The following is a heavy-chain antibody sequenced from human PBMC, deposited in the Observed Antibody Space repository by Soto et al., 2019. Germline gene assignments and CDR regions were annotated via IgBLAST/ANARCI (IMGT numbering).Heavy chain of an antibody. CDR1: GFTFSDYY. V-gene: IGHV3-11*01. J-gene: IGHJ5*01. CDR2: ISSRGTLS. CDR3: ARLGGDYNRKWYWFAS. Sequence: QVQLVESGGGLVKPGGSLRLSCAASGFTFSDYYMSWIRQAPGKGLQWVSYISSRGTLSKYADSVKGRFAISRDNAQKSLFLQLDSLRDEDTAVYFCARLGGDYNRKWYWFASWGQGTQVTVSS. D-gene: IGHD4-17*01.